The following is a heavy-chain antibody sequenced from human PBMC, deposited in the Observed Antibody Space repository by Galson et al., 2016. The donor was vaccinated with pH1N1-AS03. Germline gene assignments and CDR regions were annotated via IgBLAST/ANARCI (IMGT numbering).Heavy chain of an antibody. V-gene: IGHV4-59*08. CDR3: ARSPRTIAVAGTFPSRFDP. CDR2: IHYSGIT. Sequence: TLSLTCSVSGGSIRINHWSWIRQPPGKGLEWLGDIHYSGITDYNPSLKSRVAISVDTSKNQFSLRLSSVTAADTALYYCARSPRTIAVAGTFPSRFDPWGQGMLVTVSS. CDR1: GGSIRINH. D-gene: IGHD6-19*01. J-gene: IGHJ5*02.